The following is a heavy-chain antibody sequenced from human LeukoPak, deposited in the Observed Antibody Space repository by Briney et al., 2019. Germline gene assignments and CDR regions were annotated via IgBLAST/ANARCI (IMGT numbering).Heavy chain of an antibody. CDR1: GITLSNYG. CDR2: ISDSGGRT. Sequence: GGSLRLSCAVSGITLSNYGMSWVRQTPGKGLEWVAGISDSGGRTNYADSVKGRFTISRDNPKNTLYLQMNSLRAEDTTVYFCAKRGVVIRVILVGFHKEAQYFDSWGQGALVTVSS. J-gene: IGHJ4*02. V-gene: IGHV3-23*01. CDR3: AKRGVVIRVILVGFHKEAQYFDS. D-gene: IGHD3-22*01.